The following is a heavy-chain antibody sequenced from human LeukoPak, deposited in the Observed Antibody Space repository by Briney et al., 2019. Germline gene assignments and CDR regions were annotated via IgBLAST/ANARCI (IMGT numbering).Heavy chain of an antibody. CDR1: GGTFSSYA. CDR2: IIPILGIA. J-gene: IGHJ4*02. CDR3: ARDLDSSSPDDY. V-gene: IGHV1-69*04. D-gene: IGHD6-6*01. Sequence: ASVKVSCKASGGTFSSYAISWVRQAPGQGLEWMGRIIPILGIANYAQKFQGRVTITADKSTSTAYMELSSLRSEDTAVYYCARDLDSSSPDDYWGQGTLVTVSS.